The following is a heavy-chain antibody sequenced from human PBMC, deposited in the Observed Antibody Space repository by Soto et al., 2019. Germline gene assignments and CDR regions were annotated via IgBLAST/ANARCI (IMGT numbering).Heavy chain of an antibody. J-gene: IGHJ4*02. V-gene: IGHV3-33*01. CDR3: ARDGATGYSYGFDY. Sequence: QVQLVESGGGVVQPGRSLRLSCAASGFTFSSYGMHWVRQAPGKGLEWVAVIWYDGSNKYYADSVKGRFTISRDNSKNTLYLQMNSLRAEGTAVYYCARDGATGYSYGFDYWGQGTLVTVSS. CDR2: IWYDGSNK. D-gene: IGHD5-18*01. CDR1: GFTFSSYG.